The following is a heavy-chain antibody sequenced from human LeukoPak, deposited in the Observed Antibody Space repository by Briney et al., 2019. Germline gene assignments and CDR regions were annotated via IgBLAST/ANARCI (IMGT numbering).Heavy chain of an antibody. Sequence: ASVKVSCKASGGTFSSYAISWVRQAPGQGLEWMGWINPNSGGTNYAQKFQGRVTMTRDTSISTAYMELSRQRSDDTAVYYCARVYPTRSWYYDILTGYYSTFDYWGQGTLVTVSS. V-gene: IGHV1-2*02. J-gene: IGHJ4*02. D-gene: IGHD3-9*01. CDR2: INPNSGGT. CDR3: ARVYPTRSWYYDILTGYYSTFDY. CDR1: GGTFSSYA.